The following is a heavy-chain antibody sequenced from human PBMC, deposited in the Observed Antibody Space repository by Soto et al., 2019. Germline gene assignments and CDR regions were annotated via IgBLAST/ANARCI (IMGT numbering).Heavy chain of an antibody. J-gene: IGHJ3*02. CDR2: IKSKTDGGTT. CDR1: GFTFSNAW. D-gene: IGHD4-17*01. Sequence: EVQLVESGGGLVKPGGSLRLSCAASGFTFSNAWMSWVRQAPGKGLEWVGRIKSKTDGGTTDYAAPVKGRFTISRDDSKNTLYLQMNSLKTEDTAVYYCTTDLGRGDYVLRVIWGQGTMVTVSS. CDR3: TTDLGRGDYVLRVI. V-gene: IGHV3-15*01.